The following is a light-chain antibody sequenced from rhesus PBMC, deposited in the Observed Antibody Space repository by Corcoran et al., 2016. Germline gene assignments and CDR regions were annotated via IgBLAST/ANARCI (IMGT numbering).Light chain of an antibody. V-gene: IGKV2-104*02. CDR3: MQALEFPRT. CDR1: QSLLDSEDGNTY. CDR2: EVS. J-gene: IGKJ1*01. Sequence: DIVMTQTPLSLPVTPGEPASISCRSSQSLLDSEDGNTYLDWYLQKQGKSPQLLIYEVSNRASGVPDRFSGRVPDTDFTLKISRVEAEDVGVYYCMQALEFPRTFGQGTKVEIK.